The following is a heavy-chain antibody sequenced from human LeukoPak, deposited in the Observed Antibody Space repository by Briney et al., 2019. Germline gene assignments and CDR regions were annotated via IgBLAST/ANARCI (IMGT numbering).Heavy chain of an antibody. CDR1: GFTFSSYE. Sequence: GGTLRLSCAASGFTFSSYEMNWVRQAPGKGLEGVSYISSSGSTIYYPDSVKPRFTISRDNAKTSLYLQMNSLRAEDTAVYYCARGPGYFDYWGQGNLVTVSS. CDR2: ISSSGSTI. CDR3: ARGPGYFDY. D-gene: IGHD2-2*01. V-gene: IGHV3-48*03. J-gene: IGHJ4*02.